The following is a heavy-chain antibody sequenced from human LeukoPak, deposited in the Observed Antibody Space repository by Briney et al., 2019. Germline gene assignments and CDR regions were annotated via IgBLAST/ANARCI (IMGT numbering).Heavy chain of an antibody. CDR3: ARGRLRIAAAGTRGWFDP. V-gene: IGHV4-34*01. Sequence: ETLSLTCTVSGGSISSYYWSWIRQPPGKGLEWIGKINHSGSTNYNPSLKSRVTISVDTSKNQFSLKLSSVTAADTAVYYCARGRLRIAAAGTRGWFDPWGQGTLVTVSS. CDR1: GGSISSYY. J-gene: IGHJ5*02. CDR2: INHSGST. D-gene: IGHD6-13*01.